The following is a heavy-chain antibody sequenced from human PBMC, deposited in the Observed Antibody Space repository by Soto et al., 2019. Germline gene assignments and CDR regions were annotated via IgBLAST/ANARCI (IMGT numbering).Heavy chain of an antibody. Sequence: GGSLRLSCAASGFTFSSYGMHWVRQAPGKGLEWVAVIWYDGSNKYYADSVKGRFTISRDNSKNTLYLQMNSLRAEDTAVYYCARATGITIFGVVIIGDAFDIWGQGTMVTVSS. CDR3: ARATGITIFGVVIIGDAFDI. D-gene: IGHD3-3*01. V-gene: IGHV3-33*01. CDR2: IWYDGSNK. CDR1: GFTFSSYG. J-gene: IGHJ3*02.